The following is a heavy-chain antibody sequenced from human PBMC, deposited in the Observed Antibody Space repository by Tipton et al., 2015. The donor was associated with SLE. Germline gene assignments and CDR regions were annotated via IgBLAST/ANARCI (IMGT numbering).Heavy chain of an antibody. D-gene: IGHD2-15*01. J-gene: IGHJ4*01. CDR3: ARLVVLAAEGLYSFDY. V-gene: IGHV4-61*08. CDR2: ISWIGST. CDR1: GGSISSGGYY. Sequence: TLSLTCTVSGGSISSGGYYWTWIRQPPGKGLEWIGYISWIGSTNYNPSLKSRVTMSVDTSMNQFSLELSSVTAADTAVYYCARLVVLAAEGLYSFDYWGHGTLVTVSS.